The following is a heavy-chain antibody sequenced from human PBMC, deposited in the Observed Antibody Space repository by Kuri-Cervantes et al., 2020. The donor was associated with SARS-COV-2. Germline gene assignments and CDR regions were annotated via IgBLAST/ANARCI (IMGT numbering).Heavy chain of an antibody. V-gene: IGHV4-59*01. CDR3: ARDGGIAAADYYYYYGMDV. D-gene: IGHD6-13*01. J-gene: IGHJ6*01. CDR2: IYYSGST. Sequence: ESLKISCTVSGGSISSYYWSWIRQPPGKGLEWIGYIYYSGSTNYNPSLKSRVTISVDTSKNQFSLKLSSVTAADTAVYYCARDGGIAAADYYYYYGMDVWGQGTTVTGSS. CDR1: GGSISSYY.